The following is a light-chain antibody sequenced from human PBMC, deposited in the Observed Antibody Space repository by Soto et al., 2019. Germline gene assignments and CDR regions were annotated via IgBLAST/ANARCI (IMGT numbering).Light chain of an antibody. V-gene: IGKV1-12*01. Sequence: DIQMTQSPSSVSASVGDRVSITCRASQDIGDCLAWYQQKPGKAPKLLVYAASSLQSGVPSRFSGSGSGTDFTLTISSLQPEDFATYSCQQYYSYPRTFGQGTKVDIK. CDR3: QQYYSYPRT. J-gene: IGKJ1*01. CDR1: QDIGDC. CDR2: AAS.